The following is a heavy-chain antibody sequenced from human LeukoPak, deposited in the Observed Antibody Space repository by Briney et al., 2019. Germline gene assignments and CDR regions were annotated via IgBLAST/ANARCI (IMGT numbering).Heavy chain of an antibody. D-gene: IGHD3-3*02. V-gene: IGHV4-38-2*02. CDR3: ARLRRSRLAEFDY. J-gene: IGHJ4*02. CDR1: GGSISSGYY. CDR2: ISHSGST. Sequence: NPSETLSLTCTVSGGSISSGYYWGWIRQPPGKGLKWIGSISHSGSTYYNPSLKSRVTISVDTSKNQFSLKLSSLTAADTAVYYCARLRRSRLAEFDYWGQGTLVTVSS.